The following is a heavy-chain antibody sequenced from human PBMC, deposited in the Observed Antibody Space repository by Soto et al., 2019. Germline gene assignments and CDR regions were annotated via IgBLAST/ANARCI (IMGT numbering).Heavy chain of an antibody. CDR3: ASGYSAPRADV. D-gene: IGHD5-12*01. Sequence: PSETLSLTCAVSGGSVSSENWWGWVRQPPGKGLEWIGYISNSGSTNHNPSLKSRVSISGPTSRNQFSLKLTSVTAEDTAVYYCASGYSAPRADVWGQGTTVTVSS. CDR2: ISNSGST. V-gene: IGHV4-61*01. CDR1: GGSVSSENW. J-gene: IGHJ6*02.